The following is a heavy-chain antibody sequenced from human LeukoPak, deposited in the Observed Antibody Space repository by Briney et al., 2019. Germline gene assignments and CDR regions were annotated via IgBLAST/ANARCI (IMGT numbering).Heavy chain of an antibody. V-gene: IGHV3-30-3*01. CDR1: GFTFSAYA. CDR3: ARDLNRCFDY. Sequence: GGSLRLSCAASGFTFSAYALHWVRQAPGKGLEWVSVISYDGSDKYYADSVKGRFTISRDSSENTLYLQMNSLRAEDTAVYYCARDLNRCFDYWGQGTLVTVSS. J-gene: IGHJ4*02. CDR2: ISYDGSDK.